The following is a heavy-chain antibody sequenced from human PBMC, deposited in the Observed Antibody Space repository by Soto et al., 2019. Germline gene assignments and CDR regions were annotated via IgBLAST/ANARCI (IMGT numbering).Heavy chain of an antibody. Sequence: QVQLVQSGAELKDPGSSVKVACKASGGGNLRDYRTTWVLRAPGHGLEWMGVIIPKLGSANYAQNFQGRVSVTAHESTMTVSMELRRLTPDATAVYYCGRGSDGYNFGAVYWGPAPPVTVS. CDR3: GRGSDGYNFGAVY. CDR2: IIPKLGSA. J-gene: IGHJ4*02. CDR1: GGGNLRDYR. D-gene: IGHD5-12*01. V-gene: IGHV1-69*01.